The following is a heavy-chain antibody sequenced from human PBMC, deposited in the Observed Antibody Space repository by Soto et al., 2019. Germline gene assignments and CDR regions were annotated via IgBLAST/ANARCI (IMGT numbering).Heavy chain of an antibody. Sequence: SETLSLTCSVSGDSILNGGYYWTWIRQHPGKGLEWIGYIYSIGTTFYNPSLKSRVSISVDVSKNLFSLTLTSATAADTAVYYCARRQKSAPAVHWFFDLWGRGTLVTVSS. V-gene: IGHV4-31*03. CDR3: ARRQKSAPAVHWFFDL. CDR1: GDSILNGGYY. CDR2: IYSIGTT. D-gene: IGHD6-6*01. J-gene: IGHJ2*01.